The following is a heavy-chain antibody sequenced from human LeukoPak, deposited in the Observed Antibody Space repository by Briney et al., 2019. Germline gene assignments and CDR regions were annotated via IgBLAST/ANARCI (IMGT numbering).Heavy chain of an antibody. CDR3: AGLVSGSADAFDI. D-gene: IGHD3-16*01. Sequence: SETLSLTCAVSGGSISSSNWWSWVGQPPGKGLEWIGEIYHSGSTNYNPSLKSRVTISVDKSKNQFSLKLSSVTAADTAVYYCAGLVSGSADAFDIWGQGTMVTVSS. CDR2: IYHSGST. V-gene: IGHV4-4*02. J-gene: IGHJ3*02. CDR1: GGSISSSNW.